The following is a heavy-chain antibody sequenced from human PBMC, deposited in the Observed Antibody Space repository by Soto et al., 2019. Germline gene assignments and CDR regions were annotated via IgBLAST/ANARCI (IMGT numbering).Heavy chain of an antibody. V-gene: IGHV3-23*01. D-gene: IGHD5-12*01. CDR3: AKGRDGYNFRDAFDI. CDR2: ISGSGGST. CDR1: GFTFSSYA. J-gene: IGHJ3*02. Sequence: EVQLLESGGGLVQPGGSLRLSCAASGFTFSSYAMSWVRQAPGKGLEWVSPISGSGGSTYYADSVKGRFTISRDNSKNTLYLQMNSLRGEDTAVYYCAKGRDGYNFRDAFDIWGQGTMVTVSS.